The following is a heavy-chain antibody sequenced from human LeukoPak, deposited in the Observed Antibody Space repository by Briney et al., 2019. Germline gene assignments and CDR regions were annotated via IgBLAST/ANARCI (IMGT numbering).Heavy chain of an antibody. CDR1: GGSFSVYY. CDR3: ARALGTALDY. V-gene: IGHV4-34*01. D-gene: IGHD7-27*01. J-gene: IGHJ4*02. CDR2: INHSGST. Sequence: SETLSLTCAVYGGSFSVYYCSWIRQPPGKGLEWIGEINHSGSTNYNPSLKSRVTISVDTSKNQFSLKLSSVTAADTAVYYCARALGTALDYWGQGTLVTVSS.